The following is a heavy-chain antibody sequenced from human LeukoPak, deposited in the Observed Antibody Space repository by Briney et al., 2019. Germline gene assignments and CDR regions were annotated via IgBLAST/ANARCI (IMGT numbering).Heavy chain of an antibody. CDR3: TRNGDSSSVVD. J-gene: IGHJ4*02. V-gene: IGHV4-4*02. CDR1: GGSISSGNW. Sequence: SGTLSLTCAVSGGSISSGNWWSWIRQTPGKGLEWIGEIYHNGNTVHNPPLKSRVTISVDNSKNQFSLKLTSVTAADTAVYYCTRNGDSSSVVDWGQGTLVTVSS. CDR2: IYHNGNT. D-gene: IGHD4-17*01.